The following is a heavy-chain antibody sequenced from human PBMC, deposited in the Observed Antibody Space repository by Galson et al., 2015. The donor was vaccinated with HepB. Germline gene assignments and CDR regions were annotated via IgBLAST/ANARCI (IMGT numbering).Heavy chain of an antibody. CDR1: GFTFSSYA. V-gene: IGHV3-30-3*01. CDR3: ASNYDSSGYYSNFDY. D-gene: IGHD3-22*01. J-gene: IGHJ4*02. CDR2: ISYDGSNK. Sequence: SLRLSCAASGFTFSSYAMHWVRQAPGKGLEWVAVISYDGSNKYYADSVKGRFTISRDNSKNTLYLQMNSLRAEDTAVYYCASNYDSSGYYSNFDYWGQGTLVTVSS.